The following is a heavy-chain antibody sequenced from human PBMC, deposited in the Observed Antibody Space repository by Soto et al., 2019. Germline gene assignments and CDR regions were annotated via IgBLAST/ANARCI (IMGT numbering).Heavy chain of an antibody. V-gene: IGHV3-30-3*01. Sequence: GGSLRLSCAASGFTFSSYAMHWVCQAPGKGLEWVAVISYDGSNKYYADSVKGRFTISRDNSKNTLYLQMNSLRAEDTAVYYCAREGEAIRLVRAGYYYGMDVWGQGTTVTVSS. CDR2: ISYDGSNK. D-gene: IGHD2-8*02. J-gene: IGHJ6*02. CDR3: AREGEAIRLVRAGYYYGMDV. CDR1: GFTFSSYA.